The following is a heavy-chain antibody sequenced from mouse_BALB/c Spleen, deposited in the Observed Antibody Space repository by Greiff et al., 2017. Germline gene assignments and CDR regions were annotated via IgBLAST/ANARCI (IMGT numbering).Heavy chain of an antibody. J-gene: IGHJ2*01. Sequence: VQRVESGGGLVQPRGSLKLSRAASGFTFSSYGMSWGRQTPDKRLELVATINSNGGSTYYPDSVKGRFTISRDNAKNTLYLQMSSLKSEDTAMYYCARDDYGSFDYWGQGTTLTVSS. V-gene: IGHV5-6-3*01. CDR2: INSNGGST. CDR3: ARDDYGSFDY. D-gene: IGHD1-1*01. CDR1: GFTFSSYG.